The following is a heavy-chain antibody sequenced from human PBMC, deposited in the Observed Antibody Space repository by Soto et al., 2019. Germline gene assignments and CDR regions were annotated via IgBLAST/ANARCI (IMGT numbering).Heavy chain of an antibody. J-gene: IGHJ4*02. CDR1: GYSFSTYW. D-gene: IGHD1-20*01. CDR3: GGRAPAPADNGYLDH. V-gene: IGHV5-51*01. CDR2: IYAANSET. Sequence: PGESLKISCEASGYSFSTYWIGWVRQMPGKGLEWVGLIYAANSETRYSPSFQGQVTLSVDKSINTAYLQWSSLKASDTAIYYWGGRAPAPADNGYLDHLGQGTLVTVSS.